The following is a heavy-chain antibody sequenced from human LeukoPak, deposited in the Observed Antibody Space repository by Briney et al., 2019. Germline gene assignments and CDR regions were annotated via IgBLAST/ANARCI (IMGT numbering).Heavy chain of an antibody. Sequence: SETLSLTCTVSGGSIRSYYWSWIRQPAGKGLEWIGRIYTSGSTNYNPSLKSRVTISVDTSKNQFSLKLSSVTAADTAVYYCARDGTCSSTSCLRGDYYYMDVWGKGTSVTVSS. CDR1: GGSIRSYY. V-gene: IGHV4-4*07. D-gene: IGHD2-2*01. CDR3: ARDGTCSSTSCLRGDYYYMDV. J-gene: IGHJ6*03. CDR2: IYTSGST.